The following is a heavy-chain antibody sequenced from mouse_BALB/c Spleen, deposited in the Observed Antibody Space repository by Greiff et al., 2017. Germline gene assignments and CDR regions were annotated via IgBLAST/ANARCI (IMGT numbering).Heavy chain of an antibody. Sequence: QVQLQQSGAELVRPGSSVKISCKASGYAFSSYWMHWVKQRPGQGLEWIGQIYPGDGDTNYNGKFKGKATLTADKSSSTAYMELARLTSEDSAIYYCAREEGMITFDYWGQGTTLTVSS. J-gene: IGHJ2*01. CDR2: IYPGDGDT. CDR1: GYAFSSYW. D-gene: IGHD2-4*01. V-gene: IGHV1-80*01. CDR3: AREEGMITFDY.